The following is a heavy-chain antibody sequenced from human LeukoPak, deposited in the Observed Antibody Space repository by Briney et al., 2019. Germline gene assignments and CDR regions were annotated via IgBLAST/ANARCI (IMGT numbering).Heavy chain of an antibody. Sequence: ASVKVSCKASGYTFTSYGISWVRQAPGQGLEWMGWISAYYGNTNYAQKLQGRVTMTTDTSTSTAYMELRSLRSDDTAVYYCAIDYSNYGGFDYWGQGTLVTVSS. CDR2: ISAYYGNT. V-gene: IGHV1-18*01. CDR3: AIDYSNYGGFDY. D-gene: IGHD4-11*01. CDR1: GYTFTSYG. J-gene: IGHJ4*02.